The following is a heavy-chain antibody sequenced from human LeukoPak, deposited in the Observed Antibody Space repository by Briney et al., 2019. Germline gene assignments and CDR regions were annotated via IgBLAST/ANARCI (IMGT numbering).Heavy chain of an antibody. D-gene: IGHD3-9*01. J-gene: IGHJ4*02. CDR2: ISTNSDEI. Sequence: ASVKVSCKPSGYTFSRYGISWVRQAPGEGLEWMGWISTNSDEIHYARKFQGRVTLTTDTSASTAYLEVRSLSSGDTAVYYCARDPYHEILPGFGSAMAHWGQGTRVTVSS. V-gene: IGHV1-18*01. CDR1: GYTFSRYG. CDR3: ARDPYHEILPGFGSAMAH.